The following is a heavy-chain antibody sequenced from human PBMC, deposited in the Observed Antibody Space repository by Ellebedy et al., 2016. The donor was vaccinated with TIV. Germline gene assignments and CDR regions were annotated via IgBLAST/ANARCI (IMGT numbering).Heavy chain of an antibody. D-gene: IGHD6-13*01. CDR1: GGSISSSSYY. CDR3: ARHMGVAAAGTSFDY. Sequence: MPSETLSLTCTVSGGSISSSSYYWGWIRQPPGKGLEWIGSIYYSGSTYYNPSLKSRVTISVDTSKNQFSLKLSSVTAADTAVYYCARHMGVAAAGTSFDYWGQGTLVTVSS. CDR2: IYYSGST. V-gene: IGHV4-39*01. J-gene: IGHJ4*02.